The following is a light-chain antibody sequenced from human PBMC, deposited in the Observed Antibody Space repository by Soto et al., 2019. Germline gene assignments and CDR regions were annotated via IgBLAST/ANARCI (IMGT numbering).Light chain of an antibody. V-gene: IGLV2-14*01. CDR3: XXXXXXXXXXX. Sequence: QSALTQPASVSGSPGQSITISCTGTSSDVGGYNYVSWYQQHPGKAPELMIYDVSNRPSGVSNRFSGSKSGNTASLTISGLQAXYEAXXXXXXXXXXXXXXXXGTGTXXT. J-gene: IGLJ1*01. CDR1: SSDVGGYNY. CDR2: DVS.